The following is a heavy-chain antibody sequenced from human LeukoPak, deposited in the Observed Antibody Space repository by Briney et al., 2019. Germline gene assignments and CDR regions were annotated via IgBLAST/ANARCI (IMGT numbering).Heavy chain of an antibody. CDR3: AKAAPDIVVVPASHGDAFDI. V-gene: IGHV3-23*01. J-gene: IGHJ3*02. CDR2: ISGSGGST. CDR1: GFTFSSYA. Sequence: PGGSLRLSCAASGFTFSSYAMSWVRQAPGKGLEWVSAISGSGGSTYYADSVKGRFTISRDNSKNTLYLQMNSLRAEDTAVYYCAKAAPDIVVVPASHGDAFDIWGQGTMVTVSS. D-gene: IGHD2-2*01.